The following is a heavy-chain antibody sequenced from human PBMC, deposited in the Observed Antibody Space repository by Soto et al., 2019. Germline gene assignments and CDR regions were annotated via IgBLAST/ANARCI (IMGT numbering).Heavy chain of an antibody. V-gene: IGHV1-3*01. Sequence: ASVKVSCKASGYTFTSSAIHWVRQAPGQGLEWMGWINAGNGNIKHSQKSQHRVTITRDTSASTAYMELSSLRFEDTAVYYCARDGAVAGDSNFDYWGQGTLVTVSS. D-gene: IGHD6-19*01. CDR2: INAGNGNI. CDR1: GYTFTSSA. J-gene: IGHJ4*02. CDR3: ARDGAVAGDSNFDY.